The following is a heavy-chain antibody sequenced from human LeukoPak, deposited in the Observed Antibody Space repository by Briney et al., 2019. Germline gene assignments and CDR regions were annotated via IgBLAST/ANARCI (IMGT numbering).Heavy chain of an antibody. D-gene: IGHD2-2*01. Sequence: ASVEVSCKASGYTFTSYGISWVRQAPGQGLEWMGWISAYNGNTNYAQKLQSRVTMTTDTSTSTAYMELRSLRSDDTAVYYCARDGVVPAATVPDYWGQGTLVTVSS. CDR3: ARDGVVPAATVPDY. CDR2: ISAYNGNT. J-gene: IGHJ4*02. CDR1: GYTFTSYG. V-gene: IGHV1-18*01.